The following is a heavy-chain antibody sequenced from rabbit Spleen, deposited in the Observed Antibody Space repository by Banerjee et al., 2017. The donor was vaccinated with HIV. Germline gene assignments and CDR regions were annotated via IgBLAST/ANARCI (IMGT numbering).Heavy chain of an antibody. J-gene: IGHJ4*01. D-gene: IGHD3-1*01. CDR2: VYAGSSGSI. Sequence: QSLEESGGGLVKPGASLTLTCTASGFSFSSGYDMCWVRQAPGKGLEWIACVYAGSSGSIYYASWAKGRITISKTSSTVTLQMTSLTAADTATYFCARDLATVVGWNFNLWGPGTLVTVS. CDR1: GFSFSSGYD. V-gene: IGHV1S40*01. CDR3: ARDLATVVGWNFNL.